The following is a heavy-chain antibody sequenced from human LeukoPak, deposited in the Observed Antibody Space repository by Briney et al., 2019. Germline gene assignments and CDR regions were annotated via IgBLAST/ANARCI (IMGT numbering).Heavy chain of an antibody. CDR3: AGHDDHSRAFDI. J-gene: IGHJ3*02. V-gene: IGHV4-59*08. CDR2: IYNSSST. Sequence: SETLSLTCTVSGFSISSSYWSWVRQPPGKGPEWIGYIYNSSSTVYNASLMRRGTISVDTYKKQLFLKLSSVTAADAAVYYCAGHDDHSRAFDIWGQGTMVTVSS. D-gene: IGHD4-11*01. CDR1: GFSISSSY.